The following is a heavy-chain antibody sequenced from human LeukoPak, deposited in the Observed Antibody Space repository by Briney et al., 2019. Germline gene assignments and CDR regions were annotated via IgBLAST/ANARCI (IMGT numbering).Heavy chain of an antibody. V-gene: IGHV3-23*01. D-gene: IGHD2-15*01. J-gene: IGHJ4*02. CDR2: ITGSVVNT. Sequence: PGGSLRLSCAASGFTFSSSGMTWVRQAPGEGLEWVSTITGSVVNTYYADSVKGRFTISRDNSKSMLYLQMNSLRAEDTALYYCAKDYTGSSDNWGQGTLVTVSS. CDR3: AKDYTGSSDN. CDR1: GFTFSSSG.